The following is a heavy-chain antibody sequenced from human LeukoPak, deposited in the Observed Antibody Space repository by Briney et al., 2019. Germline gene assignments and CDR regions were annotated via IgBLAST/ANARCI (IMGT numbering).Heavy chain of an antibody. CDR2: INHSGST. CDR1: GGSFSGYY. V-gene: IGHV4-34*01. J-gene: IGHJ4*02. D-gene: IGHD1-1*01. Sequence: SETLSLTCAVYGGSFSGYYWSWIRQPPGKGLEWIGEINHSGSTNYNPSLKSRVTISVDTSKNQFSLKLSSVTAADTAVYYCARETNLYYFDYWGQGTLVTVSS. CDR3: ARETNLYYFDY.